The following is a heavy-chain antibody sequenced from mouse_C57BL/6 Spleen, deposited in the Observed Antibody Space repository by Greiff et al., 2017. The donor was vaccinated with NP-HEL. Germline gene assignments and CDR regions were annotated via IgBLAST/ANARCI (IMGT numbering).Heavy chain of an antibody. D-gene: IGHD1-3*01. CDR2: IDPSDSYT. V-gene: IGHV1-59*01. Sequence: QVQLQQPGAELVRPGTSVKLSCKASGYTFTSYWMHWVKQRPGQGLEWIGVIDPSDSYTNYNQKFKGKATLTVDTSSSTAYMQLSSLTSEDSAVYYCAYNYLYAMDHWGQGTSVTVSS. J-gene: IGHJ4*01. CDR3: AYNYLYAMDH. CDR1: GYTFTSYW.